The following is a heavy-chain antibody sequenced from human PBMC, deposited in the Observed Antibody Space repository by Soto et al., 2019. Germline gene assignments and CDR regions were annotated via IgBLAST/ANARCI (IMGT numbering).Heavy chain of an antibody. J-gene: IGHJ4*02. Sequence: GGSLRLSCAASGFTFSSYAMSWVRQAPGQGLEWVSAISGSGGSTYYADSVKGRFTISRDNSKNTLYLQMNSLRAEDTAVYYCAKGPDWWFRGIYYFDYWGQGTLVTVSS. D-gene: IGHD2-15*01. CDR1: GFTFSSYA. CDR2: ISGSGGST. CDR3: AKGPDWWFRGIYYFDY. V-gene: IGHV3-23*01.